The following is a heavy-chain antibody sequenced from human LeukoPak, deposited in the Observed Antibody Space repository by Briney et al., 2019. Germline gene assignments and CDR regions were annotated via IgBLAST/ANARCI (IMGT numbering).Heavy chain of an antibody. V-gene: IGHV4-59*01. CDR3: ARDYYDSSAYHWNFDY. CDR2: IYYSGST. J-gene: IGHJ4*02. Sequence: SETLSLTCTVSGGSISSYYWSWIRQPPGKGLEWIGYIYYSGSTNYNPSLKSRVTISVDTSKNQFSLKLSSVTAADTAVYYCARDYYDSSAYHWNFDYWGQGTLVTVSS. CDR1: GGSISSYY. D-gene: IGHD3-22*01.